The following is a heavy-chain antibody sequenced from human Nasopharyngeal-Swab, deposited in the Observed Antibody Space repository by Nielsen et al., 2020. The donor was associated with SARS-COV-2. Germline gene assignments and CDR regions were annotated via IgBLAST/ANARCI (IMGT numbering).Heavy chain of an antibody. Sequence: GESLKISCAASGFTVSSYYMSWVRQAPGKGLEWVSVIYSGGSTYYADSVKGRFTISRENSKDTLYLQMDSMRHEDTAVYYCAKGGGYNLGDYWGQGSLVTVSS. CDR3: AKGGGYNLGDY. J-gene: IGHJ4*02. D-gene: IGHD5-24*01. CDR1: GFTVSSYY. V-gene: IGHV3-53*01. CDR2: IYSGGST.